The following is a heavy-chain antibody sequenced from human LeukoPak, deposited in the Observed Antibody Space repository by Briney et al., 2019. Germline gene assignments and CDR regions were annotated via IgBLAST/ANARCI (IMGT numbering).Heavy chain of an antibody. CDR1: GFTFSSYA. V-gene: IGHV3-23*01. D-gene: IGHD7-27*01. CDR3: AKEAALGIAYFDH. Sequence: GGSLGLSCAASGFTFSSYAMSWVRQAPGKGLEWVSLISGSTGSTYYADSMKGRFTVSRDNSKNTLYLQMNSLRAEDTAVYYCAKEAALGIAYFDHWGQGTLVTVSS. J-gene: IGHJ4*02. CDR2: ISGSTGST.